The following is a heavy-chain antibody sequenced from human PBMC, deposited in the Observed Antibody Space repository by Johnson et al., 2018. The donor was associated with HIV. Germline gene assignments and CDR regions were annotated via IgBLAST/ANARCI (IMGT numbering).Heavy chain of an antibody. Sequence: QVQLVESGGGLVKPGGSLRLSCLASGFSFSDYYMSWIRQAPGKGLEWISYMSSSGTTIYHAESVKGRFTISRDNAKNSLYLQMNSLRVEDTAVYYCARVIVAPWCVASDIWGQGTMVTVSS. D-gene: IGHD2-15*01. J-gene: IGHJ3*02. CDR3: ARVIVAPWCVASDI. CDR2: MSSSGTTI. CDR1: GFSFSDYY. V-gene: IGHV3-11*04.